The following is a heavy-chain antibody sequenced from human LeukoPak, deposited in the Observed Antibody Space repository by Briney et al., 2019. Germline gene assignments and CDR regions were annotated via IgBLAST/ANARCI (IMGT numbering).Heavy chain of an antibody. CDR1: GFTFSNAW. D-gene: IGHD1-26*01. CDR3: TTEGFEYTGSWVAFNI. CDR2: IKSKTDGGTT. Sequence: PGGSLRLSCAASGFTFSNAWMTWVRQAPGKGLEWVGRIKSKTDGGTTDYAAPVKGRFTISRDDSKNTLYLEMNSLRTEDAALYYCTTEGFEYTGSWVAFNIWGQGTMVTVSS. J-gene: IGHJ3*02. V-gene: IGHV3-15*01.